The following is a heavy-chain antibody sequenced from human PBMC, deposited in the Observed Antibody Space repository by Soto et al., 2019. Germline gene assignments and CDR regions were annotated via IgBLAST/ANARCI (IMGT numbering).Heavy chain of an antibody. D-gene: IGHD6-19*01. CDR3: ARRIAVDVAGFDY. Sequence: GESLKISCQGSGYSFTTYWIAWVRQMPGRGLEWMGRIDPSDSYTNYSPSFQGHVTISADKSISTAYLQWSSLKASDTAMYYCARRIAVDVAGFDYWGQGTLVTVSS. J-gene: IGHJ4*02. V-gene: IGHV5-10-1*01. CDR1: GYSFTTYW. CDR2: IDPSDSYT.